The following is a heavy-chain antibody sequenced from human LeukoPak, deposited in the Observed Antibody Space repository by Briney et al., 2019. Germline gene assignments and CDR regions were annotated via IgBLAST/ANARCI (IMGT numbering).Heavy chain of an antibody. Sequence: SETLSLTCTVSGGSISSGDYYWSWIRQPPGTGLEWIGYIYYSGSTYYNPSLKSRVTISIDTSKNQFSLRLSSVTAADTAVYYCARGAAGYSYGWGQGTLVTVSS. CDR3: ARGAAGYSYG. CDR1: GGSISSGDYY. CDR2: IYYSGST. V-gene: IGHV4-30-4*02. J-gene: IGHJ4*02. D-gene: IGHD5-18*01.